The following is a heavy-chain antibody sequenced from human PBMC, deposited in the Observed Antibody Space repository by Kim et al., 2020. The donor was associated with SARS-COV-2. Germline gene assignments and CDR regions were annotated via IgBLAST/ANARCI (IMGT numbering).Heavy chain of an antibody. CDR3: ARDSYFDL. J-gene: IGHJ2*01. Sequence: SGSTNCNPSLKSRVTISVDTATNQFSLKVSSVTAAATAVYYCARDSYFDLWGRGTLVTVSS. CDR2: SGST. V-gene: IGHV4-59*01.